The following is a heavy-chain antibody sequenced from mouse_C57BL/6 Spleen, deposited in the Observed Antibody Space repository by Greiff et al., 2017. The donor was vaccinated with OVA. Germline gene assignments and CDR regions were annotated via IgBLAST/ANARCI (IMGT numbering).Heavy chain of an antibody. J-gene: IGHJ4*01. CDR2: IYPGSGNT. CDR1: GYSFTSYY. D-gene: IGHD2-4*01. V-gene: IGHV1-66*01. CDR3: ARAPYDYDDAMDY. Sequence: QVQLQQSGPELVKPGASVKISCKASGYSFTSYYIHWVKQRPGQGLEWIGWIYPGSGNTKYNEKFKGKATLTADTSSSTAYMQLSSLTSEDSAVYYCARAPYDYDDAMDYWGQGTSVTVSS.